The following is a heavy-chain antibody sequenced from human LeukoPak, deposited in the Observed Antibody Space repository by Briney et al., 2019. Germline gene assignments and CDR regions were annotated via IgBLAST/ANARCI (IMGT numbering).Heavy chain of an antibody. V-gene: IGHV4-4*07. CDR2: IHSSGTT. J-gene: IGHJ4*02. Sequence: KPSETLSLTCTVSGGSISTYYWSWIRQPAGKGLEWIGRIHSSGTTHYNPPLRSRVTLSIDTSKNQFSLKLSSVTAADTAVYYCGRLNLPAVSGAFDYWGQGTLVTVSS. CDR1: GGSISTYY. D-gene: IGHD2-2*01. CDR3: GRLNLPAVSGAFDY.